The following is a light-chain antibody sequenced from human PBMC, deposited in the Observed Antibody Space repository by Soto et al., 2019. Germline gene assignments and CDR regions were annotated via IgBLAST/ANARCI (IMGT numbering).Light chain of an antibody. CDR3: KQYKKWPRMYT. V-gene: IGKV3-15*01. CDR1: QSVSSN. CDR2: GAS. Sequence: EIEMTQSPATLSVSPGERATLSCRASQSVSSNLAWYQQKPGQAPRLLIYGASTRATGIPARFSGSGSGTEFALTISRLQSEDCAVYCCKQYKKWPRMYTFGQGTKLEIK. J-gene: IGKJ2*01.